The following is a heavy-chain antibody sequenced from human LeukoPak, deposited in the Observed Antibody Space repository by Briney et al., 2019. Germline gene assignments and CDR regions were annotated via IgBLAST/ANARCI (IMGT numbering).Heavy chain of an antibody. V-gene: IGHV3-21*01. CDR3: ARDLPSSYGMDV. J-gene: IGHJ6*02. D-gene: IGHD6-13*01. CDR2: ISSSSSYI. Sequence: VRQAXXXXXXXXSSISSSSSYIYYADSVKGRFTISRDNAKNSLYLQMNSLRAEDTAVYYCARDLPSSYGMDVWGQGTTVTVSS.